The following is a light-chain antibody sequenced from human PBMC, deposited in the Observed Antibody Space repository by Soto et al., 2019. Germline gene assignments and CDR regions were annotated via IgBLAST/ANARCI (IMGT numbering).Light chain of an antibody. CDR2: GAS. V-gene: IGKV3-20*01. Sequence: ESRLPQSPGTQNLSPGERATLSCRASQSVSSSYLAWYQQKPGQAPRLLIYGASSRATGIPDRFSGSGSGTDFTLTISRLEPEDFAVYYCQQYGSSPRTFGQGTKVDIK. CDR3: QQYGSSPRT. J-gene: IGKJ1*01. CDR1: QSVSSSY.